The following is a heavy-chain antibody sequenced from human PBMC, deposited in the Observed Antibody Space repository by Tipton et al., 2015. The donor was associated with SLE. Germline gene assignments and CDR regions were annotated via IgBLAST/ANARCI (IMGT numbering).Heavy chain of an antibody. CDR3: ARDNSGLGDFDF. CDR2: IRYSGGT. D-gene: IGHD3-16*01. V-gene: IGHV4-59*11. J-gene: IGHJ4*02. CDR1: GNSIMSHY. Sequence: PSLTCTVSGNSIMSHYWAWIRQPPGKGLEWIGYIRYSGGTNYNPSLESRVTISIDTSKGQFSLKLSSVTAADTAVYYCARDNSGLGDFDFWGQGTLVTVSS.